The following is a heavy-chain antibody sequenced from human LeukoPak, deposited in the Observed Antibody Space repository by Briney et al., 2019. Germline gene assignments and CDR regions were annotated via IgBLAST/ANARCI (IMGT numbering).Heavy chain of an antibody. V-gene: IGHV4-34*01. CDR2: INHSGSA. CDR3: ARGQGTVTTH. J-gene: IGHJ4*02. CDR1: GGSISSYY. Sequence: SETLSLTCTVSGGSISSYYWTWIRQPPGKGLEWIGEINHSGSANYNPSLKSRVTISLDTSKNQFSLNLSSVTAADTAVYYCARGQGTVTTHWGQGTLVTVSS. D-gene: IGHD4-17*01.